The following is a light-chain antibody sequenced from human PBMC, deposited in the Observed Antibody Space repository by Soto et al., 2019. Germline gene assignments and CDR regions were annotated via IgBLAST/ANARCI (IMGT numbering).Light chain of an antibody. CDR1: SSNIGSNS. CDR2: SND. Sequence: QAVVTQPPSASGTPGQRATISCSGSSSNIGSNSVNWYQQLPGTAPKLLIYSNDRRPSGVPDRFSGSKSGTSASLAISGLQSEDEADYYCAAWDDSLNGYVFGTGTKLTVL. V-gene: IGLV1-44*01. J-gene: IGLJ1*01. CDR3: AAWDDSLNGYV.